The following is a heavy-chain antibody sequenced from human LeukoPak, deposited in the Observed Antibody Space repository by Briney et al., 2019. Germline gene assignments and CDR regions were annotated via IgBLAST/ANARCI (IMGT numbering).Heavy chain of an antibody. CDR1: GFTVITND. J-gene: IGHJ4*02. D-gene: IGHD1-14*01. CDR2: LYSDGNT. CDR3: ARGVEPLAANTLAY. Sequence: PGRSLRLSCAASGFTVITNDMTWVRQAPGKGLEWVSVLYSDGNTQYTDSVQGRFTISRDNSKNTLYLEMNSLSPDDTAVYYCARGVEPLAANTLAYWGQGTLVTVSS. V-gene: IGHV3-53*01.